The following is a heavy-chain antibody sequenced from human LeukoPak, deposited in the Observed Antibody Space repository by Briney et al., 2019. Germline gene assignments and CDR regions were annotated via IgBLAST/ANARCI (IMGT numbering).Heavy chain of an antibody. Sequence: PSETLSLTCTVSGYSISSGYYWGWIRQPPGKGLEWIGSIYHSGSTYYNPSLKSRVTISVDTSKNQFSLKLSSVTAADTAVYYCARVGQQLARGENYYYYYYMDVWGKGTTVTVSS. CDR3: ARVGQQLARGENYYYYYYMDV. CDR1: GYSISSGYY. J-gene: IGHJ6*03. V-gene: IGHV4-38-2*02. CDR2: IYHSGST. D-gene: IGHD6-13*01.